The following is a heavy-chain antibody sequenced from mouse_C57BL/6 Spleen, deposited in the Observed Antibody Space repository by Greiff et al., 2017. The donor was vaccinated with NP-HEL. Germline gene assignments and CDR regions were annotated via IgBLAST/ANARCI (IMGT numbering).Heavy chain of an antibody. J-gene: IGHJ1*03. CDR2: IYPGSGNT. V-gene: IGHV1-66*01. D-gene: IGHD1-1*01. CDR3: ARGGSSYGDWYFDV. CDR1: GYSFTSYY. Sequence: QVQLKQSGPELVKPGASVKISCKASGYSFTSYYIHWVKQRPGQGLEWIGWIYPGSGNTKYIEKFKGKATLTADTSSSTAYMQLRSLTSEDSAVYYCARGGSSYGDWYFDVWGTGTTVTVSS.